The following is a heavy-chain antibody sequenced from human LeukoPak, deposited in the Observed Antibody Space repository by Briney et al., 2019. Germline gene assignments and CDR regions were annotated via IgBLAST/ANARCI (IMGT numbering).Heavy chain of an antibody. CDR1: GYRFISYW. J-gene: IGHJ5*02. CDR2: IYPGDSDT. Sequence: GESLKISCKSSGYRFISYWIGWVRQMPGKGPEWMGIIYPGDSDTRYSPSFQGQVTISADKSISTAYLQWSSLKASDTAMYYRARHLRLWQNWFDPWGQGTLVTVSS. D-gene: IGHD5-18*01. CDR3: ARHLRLWQNWFDP. V-gene: IGHV5-51*01.